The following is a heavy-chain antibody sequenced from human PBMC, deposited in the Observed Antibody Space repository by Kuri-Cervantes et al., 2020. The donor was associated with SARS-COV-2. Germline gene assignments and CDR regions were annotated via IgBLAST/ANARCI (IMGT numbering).Heavy chain of an antibody. CDR1: GYTFTNYY. J-gene: IGHJ4*02. CDR3: ARLRQLEEGY. D-gene: IGHD1-1*01. CDR2: INPRSGGT. Sequence: ASVKVSCKASGYTFTNYYIHWVRQAPGQGLEWMGWINPRSGGTKSAQKLQGRVTMTRDTSISTAYLEMKRLTSDDTAVYYCARLRQLEEGYWGQGTLVTVSS. V-gene: IGHV1-2*02.